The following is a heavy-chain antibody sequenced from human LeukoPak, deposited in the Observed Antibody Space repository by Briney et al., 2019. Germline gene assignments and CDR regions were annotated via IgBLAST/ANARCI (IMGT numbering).Heavy chain of an antibody. CDR2: IYYSGTP. CDR3: AKVAYYDILTGYYTDAFDI. D-gene: IGHD3-9*01. J-gene: IGHJ3*02. V-gene: IGHV4-59*13. CDR1: GASISNYY. Sequence: SETLSFTCAVSGASISNYYWSWIRQPPGKGLEWIGYIYYSGTPNYNPSLKSRVTISADMSKNQFSLKLSSVTAADTAVYYCAKVAYYDILTGYYTDAFDIWGQGTMVTVSS.